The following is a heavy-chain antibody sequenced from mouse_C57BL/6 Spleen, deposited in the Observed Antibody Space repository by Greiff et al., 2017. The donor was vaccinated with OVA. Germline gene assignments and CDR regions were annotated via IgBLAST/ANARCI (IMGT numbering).Heavy chain of an antibody. CDR2: IRLKSDNYAT. D-gene: IGHD1-1*01. J-gene: IGHJ1*03. Sequence: DVQLVESGGGLVQPGGSMKLSCVASGFTFSNYWMNWVRQSPEKGLEWVAQIRLKSDNYATHYAESVKGRFTISRDDSKSSVYLQMNNLRAEDTGIYYCTPITTVVARYFDVWGTGTTVTVSS. CDR1: GFTFSNYW. V-gene: IGHV6-3*01. CDR3: TPITTVVARYFDV.